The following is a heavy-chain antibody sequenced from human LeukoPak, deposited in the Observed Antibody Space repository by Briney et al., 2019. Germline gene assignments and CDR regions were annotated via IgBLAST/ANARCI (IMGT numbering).Heavy chain of an antibody. D-gene: IGHD3-10*02. CDR3: AKFFTGEYVRAFDI. CDR1: GFTFDDYA. CDR2: ISWNSGSI. J-gene: IGHJ3*02. V-gene: IGHV3-9*01. Sequence: HPGGSLRLSCAASGFTFDDYAMHWVRQAPGKGLEWVSGISWNSGSIGYADSVKGRFTISRDDAKNSLYLQMNSLRAEDTALYYCAKFFTGEYVRAFDIWGQGTMVTASS.